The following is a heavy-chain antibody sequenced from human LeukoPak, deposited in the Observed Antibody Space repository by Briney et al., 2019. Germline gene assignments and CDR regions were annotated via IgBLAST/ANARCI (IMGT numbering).Heavy chain of an antibody. Sequence: SETLSLTCTVSGGSISDYYWSWIRQPPGKGLEWIGYIYYSGSTNYNPSLKSRVTISVDTSKNQFSLRLNSVTAADTAVYYCARDRDDHNGYYYFDFWGQGTLVTVSS. CDR3: ARDRDDHNGYYYFDF. D-gene: IGHD5-24*01. V-gene: IGHV4-59*01. J-gene: IGHJ4*02. CDR1: GGSISDYY. CDR2: IYYSGST.